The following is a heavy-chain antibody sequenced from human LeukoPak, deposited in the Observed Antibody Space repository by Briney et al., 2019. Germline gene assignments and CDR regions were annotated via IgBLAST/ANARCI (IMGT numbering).Heavy chain of an antibody. CDR2: ISSSSSYI. V-gene: IGHV3-21*01. CDR3: AREVRGGYCSSTSCYTS. J-gene: IGHJ4*02. CDR1: GFTFSSYS. D-gene: IGHD2-2*02. Sequence: GGSLRLSCAASGFTFSSYSMNWVRQAPGKGREWVSSISSSSSYIYYAASVKGRFTISRDNAKNSLYLQMNSLRAEDTAVYYCAREVRGGYCSSTSCYTSWGQGTLVTVSS.